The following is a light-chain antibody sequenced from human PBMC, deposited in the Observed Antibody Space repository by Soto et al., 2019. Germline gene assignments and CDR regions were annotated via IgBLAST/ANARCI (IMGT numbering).Light chain of an antibody. Sequence: EIVLTQSPATLSLSPGERPTLSCRASQSVSNNYLAWYQQKPGQAPRLLIYGASNRATGIPDRFSGSRSGTDLTLTISRLEPEDFAVYYCQQYGSSGTFGQGTKVDI. CDR1: QSVSNNY. CDR2: GAS. CDR3: QQYGSSGT. J-gene: IGKJ1*01. V-gene: IGKV3-20*01.